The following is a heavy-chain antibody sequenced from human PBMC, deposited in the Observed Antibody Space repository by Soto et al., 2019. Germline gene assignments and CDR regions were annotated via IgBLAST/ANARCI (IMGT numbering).Heavy chain of an antibody. Sequence: GGSLRLSCAASGFTFSSYSMNWVRQAPGKGLEWVSSISSSSSYIYYADSVKGRFTISRDNAKNSLYLQMNSLRAEDTAVYYCARDGSQQLVLDYLGQGTLVTVSS. D-gene: IGHD6-6*01. CDR2: ISSSSSYI. J-gene: IGHJ4*02. V-gene: IGHV3-21*01. CDR1: GFTFSSYS. CDR3: ARDGSQQLVLDY.